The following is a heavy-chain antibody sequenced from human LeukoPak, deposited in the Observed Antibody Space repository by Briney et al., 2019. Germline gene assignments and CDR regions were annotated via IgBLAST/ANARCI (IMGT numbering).Heavy chain of an antibody. CDR1: GYTFNTYD. CDR3: ARVAGNCGGDCYRLVY. D-gene: IGHD2-21*01. Sequence: ASVNVSCKASGYTFNTYDINWLRQATGQGLAWMAWMNPNSGNTDYAQKFQGRVTMTRNTPISTAYMELSSLRSEDTAVYYCARVAGNCGGDCYRLVYWGQGTLVTVAS. CDR2: MNPNSGNT. J-gene: IGHJ4*02. V-gene: IGHV1-8*01.